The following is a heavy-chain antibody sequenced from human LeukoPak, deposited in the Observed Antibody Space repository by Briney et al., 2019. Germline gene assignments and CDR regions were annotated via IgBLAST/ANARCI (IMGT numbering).Heavy chain of an antibody. Sequence: SVKVSCKASGLTFITSAMQWVRQTRGQGLEWIGWTVLGSGDTNYAESLKERVTVTRDMSTSTAYMELSSLRSEDTAMYFCAAGFSNHGYIYWGQGTLVTVSS. D-gene: IGHD6-13*01. CDR3: AAGFSNHGYIY. J-gene: IGHJ4*02. CDR2: TVLGSGDT. V-gene: IGHV1-58*02. CDR1: GLTFITSA.